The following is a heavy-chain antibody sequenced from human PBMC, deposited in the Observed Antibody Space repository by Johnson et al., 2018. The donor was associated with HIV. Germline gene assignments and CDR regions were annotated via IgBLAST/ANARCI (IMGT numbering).Heavy chain of an antibody. CDR3: AKVAVATAAGGVGLNI. V-gene: IGHV3-30*18. D-gene: IGHD6-13*01. CDR1: GFACRRCA. J-gene: IGHJ3*02. CDR2: ISYDGTNQ. Sequence: QEQLVESGGGVVQSGRSLRLACAASGFACRRCAMHWVRQVPDKGLEWVAVISYDGTNQYHADSVKGRFTISRDNSKNTRFLQMNSLRADDTAVYYCAKVAVATAAGGVGLNIWGPGTMVTVSS.